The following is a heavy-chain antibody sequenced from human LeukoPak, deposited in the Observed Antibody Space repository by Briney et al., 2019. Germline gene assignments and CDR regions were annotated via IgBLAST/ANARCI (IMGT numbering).Heavy chain of an antibody. V-gene: IGHV4-39*07. D-gene: IGHD3-22*01. CDR1: GGSVSSSHY. CDR3: AKSTYYYDTFVNAFDL. J-gene: IGHJ3*01. Sequence: SETLSLTCTVSGGSVSSSHYWGWIRQPPGKGLEWIGSIYYGGSTYYNASLRSRVTTSVDTSKNQFSLKLGSVTAADTAVYYRAKSTYYYDTFVNAFDLWGQGTVVTVSS. CDR2: IYYGGST.